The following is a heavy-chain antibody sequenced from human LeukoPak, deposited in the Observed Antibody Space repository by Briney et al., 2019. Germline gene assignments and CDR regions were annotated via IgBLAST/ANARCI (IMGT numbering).Heavy chain of an antibody. V-gene: IGHV4-61*02. CDR1: GGSISSGSYY. Sequence: SETLSLTCTVSGGSISSGSYYWSWIRQPAGKGLEWIGRIYTSGSTNYNPSLKSRVTISVDTSKNQFSLKLSSVTAADTAVYYCARDQKGSLGIPPDYYMDVWGKGTTVTVSS. CDR3: ARDQKGSLGIPPDYYMDV. CDR2: IYTSGST. J-gene: IGHJ6*03. D-gene: IGHD1-14*01.